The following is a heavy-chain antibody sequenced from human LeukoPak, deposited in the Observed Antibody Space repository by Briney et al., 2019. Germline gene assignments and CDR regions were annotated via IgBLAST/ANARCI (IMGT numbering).Heavy chain of an antibody. Sequence: GASVKVSCKASGYPFTSYGISWVRQAPGQGLEWMGWISTYDGGTNYAQKFRDRVTMLRDTSTSTAYMELRSLRSDDTAVYYCARDQPRRGPGNHDYWGQGTLVTVSS. CDR2: ISTYDGGT. D-gene: IGHD1-26*01. CDR3: ARDQPRRGPGNHDY. CDR1: GYPFTSYG. V-gene: IGHV1-18*01. J-gene: IGHJ4*02.